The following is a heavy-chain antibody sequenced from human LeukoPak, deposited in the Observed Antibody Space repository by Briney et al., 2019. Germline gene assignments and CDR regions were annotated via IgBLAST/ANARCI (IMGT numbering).Heavy chain of an antibody. D-gene: IGHD2-21*01. CDR3: SRLNEVNKYWYFDL. J-gene: IGHJ2*01. Sequence: GGSPRLSCAASGFTLSTYIMNWVRQTPGKGLEWVSLIYSGGSTYYADSVKGRFTISRDNSKNTLYLQMNSLRAEDTAVYYCSRLNEVNKYWYFDLWGRGTLVTVSS. CDR2: IYSGGST. V-gene: IGHV3-53*01. CDR1: GFTLSTYI.